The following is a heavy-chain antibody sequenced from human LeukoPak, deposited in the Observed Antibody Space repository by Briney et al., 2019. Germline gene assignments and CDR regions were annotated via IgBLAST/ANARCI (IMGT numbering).Heavy chain of an antibody. Sequence: PSETLSLTCAVYGGSFSGYYWSWIRQPPGKGLEWIGYIYYSGSTNYNPSLKSRVTISVDTSKNQFSLKLSSVTAADTAVYYCARYDGSGPWGQGTLVTVSS. CDR1: GGSFSGYY. V-gene: IGHV4-59*01. CDR3: ARYDGSGP. D-gene: IGHD3-10*01. CDR2: IYYSGST. J-gene: IGHJ5*02.